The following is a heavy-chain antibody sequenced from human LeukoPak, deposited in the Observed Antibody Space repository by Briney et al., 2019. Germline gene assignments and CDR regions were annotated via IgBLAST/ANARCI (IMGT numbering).Heavy chain of an antibody. CDR3: ARDLYCSGGSCYPR. J-gene: IGHJ4*02. CDR1: GYTLTGYY. V-gene: IGHV1-2*02. Sequence: GASVKVSCKASGYTLTGYYMHWVRQAPGQGLEWMGWINPNSGGTNYAQKFQGRVTMTRDTSISTAYMELSRLRSDDTAVYYCARDLYCSGGSCYPRWGQGTLVTVSS. D-gene: IGHD2-15*01. CDR2: INPNSGGT.